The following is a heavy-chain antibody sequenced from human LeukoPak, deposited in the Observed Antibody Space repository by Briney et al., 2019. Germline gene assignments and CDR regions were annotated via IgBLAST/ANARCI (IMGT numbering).Heavy chain of an antibody. J-gene: IGHJ4*02. D-gene: IGHD5-18*01. CDR3: AKDPRDHSYGWSWRYFDY. Sequence: PGGSLRLSCAASGFTFSSYWMSWVRQAPGKGLEWVANTKQDGSEKYYVDSVKGRFTISRDNAKNLLYLQMNSLRAEDTAVYYCAKDPRDHSYGWSWRYFDYWGQGTLVTVSS. CDR1: GFTFSSYW. V-gene: IGHV3-7*01. CDR2: TKQDGSEK.